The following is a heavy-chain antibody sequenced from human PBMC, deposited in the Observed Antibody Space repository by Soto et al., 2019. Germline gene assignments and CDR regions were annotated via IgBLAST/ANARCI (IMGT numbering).Heavy chain of an antibody. CDR1: GSTFSGSA. J-gene: IGHJ6*02. D-gene: IGHD3-10*01. Sequence: GGSLRLSCAASGSTFSGSAVHWVRQASGKGLEWVGRIRSKANNYATVYAASVKGRFTISRDDSKNTAYLQMNSLKTEDTAVYYCARDLRFRGFYGMDVWGQGTTVTVSS. CDR3: ARDLRFRGFYGMDV. V-gene: IGHV3-73*01. CDR2: IRSKANNYAT.